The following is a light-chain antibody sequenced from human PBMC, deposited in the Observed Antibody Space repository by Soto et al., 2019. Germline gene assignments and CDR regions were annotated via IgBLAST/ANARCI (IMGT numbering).Light chain of an antibody. J-gene: IGKJ2*01. CDR3: QQYYAFPHT. CDR1: EGINTY. CDR2: GTS. Sequence: VIWVTQSPSLVSASTGDRVTITCRMSEGINTYLAWYQQKPGKAPELLIYGTSTLQSGVPTRFSGYRSGTDFTLTISSLQPEDCATYYCQQYYAFPHTFGQGTKLEIK. V-gene: IGKV1D-8*01.